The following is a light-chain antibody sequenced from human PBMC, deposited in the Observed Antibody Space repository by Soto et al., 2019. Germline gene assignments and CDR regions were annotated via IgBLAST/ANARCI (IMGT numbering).Light chain of an antibody. CDR1: ENIASY. CDR2: AAS. V-gene: IGKV1-39*01. J-gene: IGKJ1*01. CDR3: QQSYSTPWT. Sequence: DIQMTQSPSSLSASVGDRVTITCRASENIASYLNWYQQKPGKAPTLLVYAASSLESGAPPRFSGTVSGTDFTLPITSLQPDDLATYFRQQSYSTPWTFGQGTKVEL.